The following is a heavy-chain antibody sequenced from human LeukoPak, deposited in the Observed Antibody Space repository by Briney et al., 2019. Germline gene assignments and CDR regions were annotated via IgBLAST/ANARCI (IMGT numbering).Heavy chain of an antibody. V-gene: IGHV1-18*01. D-gene: IGHD1-7*01. CDR1: GYTFTSYG. CDR3: ARAPRITGTTHWFDP. CDR2: ISAYNGNT. J-gene: IGHJ5*02. Sequence: GASVKVSCKASGYTFTSYGISWVRQAPGQGLEWMGWISAYNGNTNCAQKLQGRVTMTTDTSTSTAYMELRSLRSDDTAVYYCARAPRITGTTHWFDPWGQGTLVTVSS.